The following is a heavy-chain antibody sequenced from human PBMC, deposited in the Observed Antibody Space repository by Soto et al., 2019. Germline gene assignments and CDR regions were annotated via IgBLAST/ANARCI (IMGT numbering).Heavy chain of an antibody. CDR2: IYSGGTT. Sequence: EVQLVESGGGLVQPGGSLRLSCAASGFTVSSNYMSWVRQAPGKGLEWVSVIYSGGTTYYADSVKGRVTISRDNSKNTLYLQMKSLRAEDTAVYYCARNGDSSDYRGWFAPWGQGTLVTVSS. J-gene: IGHJ5*02. CDR3: ARNGDSSDYRGWFAP. D-gene: IGHD3-22*01. CDR1: GFTVSSNY. V-gene: IGHV3-66*01.